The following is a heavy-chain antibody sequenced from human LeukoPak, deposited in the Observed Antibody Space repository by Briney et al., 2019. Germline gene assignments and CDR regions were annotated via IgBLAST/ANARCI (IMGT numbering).Heavy chain of an antibody. CDR3: ASSGYYRRRFDY. J-gene: IGHJ4*02. V-gene: IGHV3-49*03. CDR2: IRSKAYGGTT. CDR1: GFTFGDYA. Sequence: SLRLSCTASGFTFGDYAMSWFRQAPGKGLEWVGFIRSKAYGGTTEYAASVKGRFTISRDDSKSIAYLQMNSLKTEDTAVYYCASSGYYRRRFDYWGQGTLVTVSS. D-gene: IGHD3-22*01.